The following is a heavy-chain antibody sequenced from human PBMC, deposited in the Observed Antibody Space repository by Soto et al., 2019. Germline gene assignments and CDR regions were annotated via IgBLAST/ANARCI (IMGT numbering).Heavy chain of an antibody. Sequence: QVQLVQSGAEVKKPGASVKVSCKASGYAFSQFYIHWMRQAPGQGLEWMGWINPNSGRTKFAQNFQGWVTMTRDTSIKTGYMELSGLRSDATAVYYCARESGGTTATLDYYYCYMDVWGKGTTVTVSS. CDR3: ARESGGTTATLDYYYCYMDV. D-gene: IGHD4-17*01. J-gene: IGHJ6*03. CDR1: GYAFSQFY. V-gene: IGHV1-2*04. CDR2: INPNSGRT.